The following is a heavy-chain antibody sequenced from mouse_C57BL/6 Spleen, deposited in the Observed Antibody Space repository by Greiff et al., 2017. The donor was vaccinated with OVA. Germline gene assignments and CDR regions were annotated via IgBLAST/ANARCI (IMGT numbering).Heavy chain of an antibody. Sequence: QVQLQHSGPELVKPGASVKISCKASGYAFSSSWMNWVKQRPGKGLEWIGRIYPGDGDTNYNGKFKGKATLTADKSSSTAYMQLSSLTSEDSAVYFCARTYDYGSFDYWGQGTTLTVSS. V-gene: IGHV1-82*01. CDR1: GYAFSSSW. CDR2: IYPGDGDT. J-gene: IGHJ2*01. D-gene: IGHD1-1*01. CDR3: ARTYDYGSFDY.